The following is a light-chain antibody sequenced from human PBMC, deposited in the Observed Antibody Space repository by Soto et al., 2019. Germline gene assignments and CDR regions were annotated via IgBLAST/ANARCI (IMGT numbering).Light chain of an antibody. J-gene: IGLJ3*02. V-gene: IGLV2-14*01. Sequence: QSALTQPASVSGSPGQSITISCTGSSGDVGPYNYVSWYQQHPGKAPKPIIYGVTNRPSGVSNRFSASKFGNTASLIISGLQAEDEADYYCTSYTTGRIWVFGGGTKVTVL. CDR1: SGDVGPYNY. CDR3: TSYTTGRIWV. CDR2: GVT.